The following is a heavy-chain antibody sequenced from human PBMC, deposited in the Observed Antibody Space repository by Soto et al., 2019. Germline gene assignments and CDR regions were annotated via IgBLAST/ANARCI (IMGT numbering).Heavy chain of an antibody. CDR2: INGDGSSK. V-gene: IGHV3-74*01. Sequence: EVQLVESGGGLVQPGGSLRLSCVASGFTFSNYWIHWVRQAPGKGLVWVSRINGDGSSKNYADSVKGQFTISRDNAKNTVYLQMNSLRVEDTAVYYCARGARNYYYFDCWGQGTLVTVSS. D-gene: IGHD1-7*01. CDR3: ARGARNYYYFDC. J-gene: IGHJ4*02. CDR1: GFTFSNYW.